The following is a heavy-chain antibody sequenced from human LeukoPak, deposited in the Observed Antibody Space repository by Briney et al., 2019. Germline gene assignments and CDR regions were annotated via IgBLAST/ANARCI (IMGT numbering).Heavy chain of an antibody. CDR2: SYYNGRT. CDR3: AKLEGARGRY. CDR1: GGSISPSSYS. V-gene: IGHV4-39*01. J-gene: IGHJ4*02. D-gene: IGHD1-26*01. Sequence: SETLSLTCTVSGGSISPSSYSWGWIRQLPGKGLEWIGSSYYNGRTYYNPSLKSRVTISVDTSKKQFSLNLSSVTAADTAVYYCAKLEGARGRYWGQGTLVTVSS.